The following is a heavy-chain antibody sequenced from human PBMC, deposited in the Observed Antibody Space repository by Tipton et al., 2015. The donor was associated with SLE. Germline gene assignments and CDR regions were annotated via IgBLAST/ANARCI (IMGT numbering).Heavy chain of an antibody. J-gene: IGHJ3*02. CDR3: ATKRGGNEFWSVRGTFDI. V-gene: IGHV1-24*01. Sequence: QVQLVQSGAEVKKPGASVKVSCKVSGYTLTELSMHWVRQSPGKGLEWLGGFDPEDGETIYAQKFQGRVIMTEDTSTDTAYMELSSLRSEDTAVYYCATKRGGNEFWSVRGTFDIWGQGTMVTV. D-gene: IGHD3-3*01. CDR2: FDPEDGET. CDR1: GYTLTELS.